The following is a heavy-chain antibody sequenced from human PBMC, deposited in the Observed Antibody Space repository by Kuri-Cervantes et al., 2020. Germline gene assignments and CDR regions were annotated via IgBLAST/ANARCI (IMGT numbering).Heavy chain of an antibody. CDR1: GFTFSSYD. V-gene: IGHV3-13*01. CDR3: ARDRVLPLYYYYGMDV. J-gene: IGHJ6*02. CDR2: IGTAGDT. Sequence: GESLKISCAASGFTFSSYDMHWVRQATGKGLEWVSAIGTAGDTYYPDSVKGRFTISRDNAKNSLYLQMNSLRDEDTAVYYCARDRVLPLYYYYGMDVWGQGTTVTVSS. D-gene: IGHD3-10*01.